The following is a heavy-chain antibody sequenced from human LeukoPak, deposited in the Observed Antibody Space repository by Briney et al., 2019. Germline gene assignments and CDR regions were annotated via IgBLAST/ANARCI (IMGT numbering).Heavy chain of an antibody. CDR3: ARDRRDYGDYEMSDPFDY. J-gene: IGHJ4*02. CDR2: INSDGSST. V-gene: IGHV3-74*01. D-gene: IGHD4-17*01. Sequence: GGSLRLSCAASGFTFSSYWMHWVRQAPGKGLVWVSRINSDGSSTSYADSVKGRFTISRDNAKNTLYLQMNSLRAEDTAVYYCARDRRDYGDYEMSDPFDYWGQGTLVTVSS. CDR1: GFTFSSYW.